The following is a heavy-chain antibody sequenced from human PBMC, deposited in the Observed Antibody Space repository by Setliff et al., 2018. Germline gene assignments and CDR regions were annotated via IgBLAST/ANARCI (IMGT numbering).Heavy chain of an antibody. J-gene: IGHJ5*02. CDR2: MNAHSGNS. Sequence: GASVKVSCKASGYSFGDYDINWVRQAPGQGLEWMGWMNAHSGNSGCAQKFQGRVTMTRDTSISTAYMELNSLQYEDTAVYYCARGKWFRLGKSAWSNWFDPWGQGTLVTVSS. V-gene: IGHV1-8*01. D-gene: IGHD5-12*01. CDR1: GYSFGDYD. CDR3: ARGKWFRLGKSAWSNWFDP.